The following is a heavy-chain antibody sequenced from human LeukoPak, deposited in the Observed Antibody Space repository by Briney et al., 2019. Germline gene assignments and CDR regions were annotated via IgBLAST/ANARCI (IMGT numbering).Heavy chain of an antibody. CDR1: GGSFTSGSYY. CDR2: IYYSGST. J-gene: IGHJ4*02. Sequence: PSETLSLTCTVSGGSFTSGSYYWGWIRQYPGEGLEWIGNIYYSGSTYYNPSLKSRVTISVDTSKNQSALKLSSVTAADTAVYYCARYAVEYSGTYFDSWGQGSLVTVSS. CDR3: ARYAVEYSGTYFDS. D-gene: IGHD1-26*01. V-gene: IGHV4-39*01.